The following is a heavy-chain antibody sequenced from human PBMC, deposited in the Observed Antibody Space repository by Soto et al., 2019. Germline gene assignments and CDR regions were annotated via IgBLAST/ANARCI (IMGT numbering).Heavy chain of an antibody. V-gene: IGHV3-48*03. Sequence: PGGSLILSCAASGFTFSSYEMNWVRQAPGKGLEWVSYISSSGSTIYYADSVKGRFTISRDNAKNSLYLQMNSLRAEDTAVYYCARDSTTAGPWAVAGPFDYWGQGTLVTVSS. J-gene: IGHJ4*02. D-gene: IGHD6-19*01. CDR3: ARDSTTAGPWAVAGPFDY. CDR2: ISSSGSTI. CDR1: GFTFSSYE.